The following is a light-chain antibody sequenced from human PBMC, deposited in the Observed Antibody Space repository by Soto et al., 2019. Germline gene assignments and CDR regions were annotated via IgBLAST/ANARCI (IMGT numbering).Light chain of an antibody. CDR1: QNINNY. CDR2: DAS. Sequence: DIQMTQSPSSLSASVGDRVTITCQASQNINNYLSWYQQKPGRAPKLLIYDASNLEGGVPSRCRGSGSGTDFTVTSRRVQPEDITTYYCQQYENLPTFGQGTRLEIK. J-gene: IGKJ5*01. V-gene: IGKV1-33*01. CDR3: QQYENLPT.